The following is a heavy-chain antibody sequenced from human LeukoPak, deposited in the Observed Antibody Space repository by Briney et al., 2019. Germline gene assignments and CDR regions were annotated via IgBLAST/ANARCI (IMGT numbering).Heavy chain of an antibody. CDR2: ISGDGGST. D-gene: IGHD1-1*01. CDR3: AKEKRGLI. V-gene: IGHV3-43*02. Sequence: GGSLRLSCAASGFTFDDYAMHWVRQAPGKGLEWVSLISGDGGSTYYADSVKGRFTISRDNSKNSLYLQMNSLRTEDTALCYCAKEKRGLIWGQGTLVTVSS. J-gene: IGHJ4*02. CDR1: GFTFDDYA.